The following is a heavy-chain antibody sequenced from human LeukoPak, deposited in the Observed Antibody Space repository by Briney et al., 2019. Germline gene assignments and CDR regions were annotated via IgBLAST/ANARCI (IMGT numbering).Heavy chain of an antibody. CDR1: GGTFSSYA. J-gene: IGHJ4*02. Sequence: SVKVSCKASGGTFSSYAISWVRQAPGQGLEWMGGIIPIFGTANYAQKFQGRVTITADESTSTDYMELSRLRSEDTAVYYCARDYYDSRAFDYWGQGTLVTVSS. CDR3: ARDYYDSRAFDY. CDR2: IIPIFGTA. D-gene: IGHD3-22*01. V-gene: IGHV1-69*01.